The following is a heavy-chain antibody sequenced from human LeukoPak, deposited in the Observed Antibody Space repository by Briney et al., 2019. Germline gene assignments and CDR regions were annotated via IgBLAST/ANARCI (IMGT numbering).Heavy chain of an antibody. CDR2: MNPNSGNT. V-gene: IGHV1-8*01. Sequence: ASVKVSCKASGYTFTSYDINWVRQATGQGLEWMGWMNPNSGNTGYAQKFQGRVTMTRNTSISTAYMELSSLRSEDTAVYYCARRRYCSGGSCYSPLDYWGQGTLVTVSS. D-gene: IGHD2-15*01. CDR1: GYTFTSYD. J-gene: IGHJ4*02. CDR3: ARRRYCSGGSCYSPLDY.